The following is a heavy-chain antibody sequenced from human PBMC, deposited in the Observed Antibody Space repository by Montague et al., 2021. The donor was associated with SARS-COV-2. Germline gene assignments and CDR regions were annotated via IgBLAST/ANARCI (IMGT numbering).Heavy chain of an antibody. CDR2: INHSGST. D-gene: IGHD4-17*01. CDR3: ARGPITVTTFYYYYGMDV. J-gene: IGHJ6*02. V-gene: IGHV4-34*01. Sequence: SETLSLTCAVYGGSFSGYYWSWIRQPPGKGLEWIGEINHSGSTNYNPSLTSRVTISVDTSKNQFSLKLSSVTAADTAVYYCARGPITVTTFYYYYGMDVWGQGTTVTVSS. CDR1: GGSFSGYY.